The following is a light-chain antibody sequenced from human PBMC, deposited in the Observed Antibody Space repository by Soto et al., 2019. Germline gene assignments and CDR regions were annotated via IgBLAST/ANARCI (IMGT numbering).Light chain of an antibody. J-gene: IGKJ1*01. CDR3: QQSGTSGT. CDR2: GAS. V-gene: IGKV3-20*01. CDR1: RSVDNTY. Sequence: EVVLTQSPGTLSLSPGERATLSCRASRSVDNTYLAWYQQKPGQAPRLLIYGASTRATGIPDRFSGSGSGTDFTLTISRLEPEDFAVYYCQQSGTSGTFGQGTKVEI.